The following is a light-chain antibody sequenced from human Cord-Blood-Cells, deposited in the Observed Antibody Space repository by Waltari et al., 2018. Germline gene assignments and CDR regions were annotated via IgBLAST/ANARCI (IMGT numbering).Light chain of an antibody. V-gene: IGLV2-14*01. Sequence: QSALTQPASVSGSPGQSITISCTGTSSDVGGYNYVSWDQQHPGKAPKLMIYDVSKLPSWVSNRCSGSKSGHTPSLTISGRQAEDEADYYCSSYTSSSTVFGGGTKLTVL. CDR1: SSDVGGYNY. CDR3: SSYTSSSTV. J-gene: IGLJ3*02. CDR2: DVS.